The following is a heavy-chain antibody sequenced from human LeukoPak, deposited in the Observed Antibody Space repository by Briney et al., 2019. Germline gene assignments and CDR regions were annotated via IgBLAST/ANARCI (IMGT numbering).Heavy chain of an antibody. CDR2: IKSKTDGGTT. Sequence: GGSLRLSCAASGFTFSNAWMSWVRQAPGKGLEWVGRIKSKTDGGTTDYAAPVKGRFTISRDDSKYTLYLQMNSLKTEDTAVYYCTTDRFAVQKGGYWGQGTLVTVSS. V-gene: IGHV3-15*01. J-gene: IGHJ4*02. CDR3: TTDRFAVQKGGY. CDR1: GFTFSNAW. D-gene: IGHD1-1*01.